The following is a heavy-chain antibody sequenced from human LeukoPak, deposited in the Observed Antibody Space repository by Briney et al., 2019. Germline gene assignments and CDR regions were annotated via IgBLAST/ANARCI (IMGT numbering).Heavy chain of an antibody. CDR2: IIPIFGTA. CDR1: GGTFSSYA. V-gene: IGHV1-69*05. CDR3: ARAPRYSSSWYYFDY. D-gene: IGHD6-13*01. J-gene: IGHJ4*02. Sequence: ASVKVSCKASGGTFSSYAISWVRQAPGQGLEWMGGIIPIFGTANYAQKFQGRVTITRDTSASTAYMGLSSLRSEDTAVYYCARAPRYSSSWYYFDYWGQGTLVTVSS.